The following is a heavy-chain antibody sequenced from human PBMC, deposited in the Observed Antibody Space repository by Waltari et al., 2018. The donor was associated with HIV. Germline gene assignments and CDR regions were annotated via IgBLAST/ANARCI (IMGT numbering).Heavy chain of an antibody. CDR2: ITDGGTT. CDR3: TTVTHFNM. V-gene: IGHV3-15*06. J-gene: IGHJ4*02. CDR1: GFSFSGAW. Sequence: EVQVVESGGGLVKPGGSLRLSCATSGFSFSGAWLSWVRQAPGKGLEWVGRITDGGTTHYAARVKDRFTISRDDSKATLYLQMNSLETEDTAVYYCTTVTHFNMGALGIWVTVSS.